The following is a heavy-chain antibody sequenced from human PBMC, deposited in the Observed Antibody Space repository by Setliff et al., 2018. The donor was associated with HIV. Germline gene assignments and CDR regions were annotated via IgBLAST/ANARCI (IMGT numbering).Heavy chain of an antibody. V-gene: IGHV4-34*12. Sequence: SETLSLTCAVYGGSFSGSYWSWIRQPPGKGLEWIGRIFRSGTTDYKFSLKSRVTISIDTSRNQFSLRLTSVTAEDTAVYYCARDRHYSGLGSYGPWGPGTLVTVSS. CDR3: ARDRHYSGLGSYGP. D-gene: IGHD3-10*01. CDR2: IFRSGTT. CDR1: GGSFSGSY. J-gene: IGHJ5*02.